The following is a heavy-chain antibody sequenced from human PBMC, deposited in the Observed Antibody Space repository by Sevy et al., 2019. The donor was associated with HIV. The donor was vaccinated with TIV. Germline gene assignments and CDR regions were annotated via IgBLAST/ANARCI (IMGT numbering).Heavy chain of an antibody. CDR2: MSEDGNEI. J-gene: IGHJ3*02. Sequence: GGSLRLSCAASGFTLRSHWMTWVRQAPGMGLEWVAYMSEDGNEIYYLDSVKGRFTISRDNAKNSLYLQMNSLRVEDTSIYGCARGVYAFDIWGHGTMVTVSS. CDR3: ARGVYAFDI. CDR1: GFTLRSHW. V-gene: IGHV3-7*01.